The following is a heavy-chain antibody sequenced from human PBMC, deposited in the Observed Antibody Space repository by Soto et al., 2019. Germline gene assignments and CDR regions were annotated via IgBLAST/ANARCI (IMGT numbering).Heavy chain of an antibody. D-gene: IGHD7-27*01. V-gene: IGHV4-31*03. Sequence: PSETLSLTCSVSGASISRGAYYWTWIRQHPGKGLEWIGNIYYSGSAYYNPSLKSRITISVDTSKNQFSLKLSFVTAADSAVYYCARGVLANWGPENWFDPWGQGTLVTVS. CDR2: IYYSGSA. CDR3: ARGVLANWGPENWFDP. J-gene: IGHJ5*02. CDR1: GASISRGAYY.